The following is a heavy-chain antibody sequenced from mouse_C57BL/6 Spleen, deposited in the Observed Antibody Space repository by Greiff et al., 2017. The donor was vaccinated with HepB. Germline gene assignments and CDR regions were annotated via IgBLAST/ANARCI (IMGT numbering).Heavy chain of an antibody. CDR2: IDPSDSYT. CDR1: GYTFTSYW. Sequence: VQLQQPGAELVMPGASVKLSCKASGYTFTSYWMHWVKQRPGQGLEWIGEIDPSDSYTNYNQKFKGKSTLTVDKSSSTAYMQLSSLTSEDSAVYYCARNYGSIPYYFDYWGQGTTLTVSS. CDR3: ARNYGSIPYYFDY. V-gene: IGHV1-69*01. D-gene: IGHD1-1*01. J-gene: IGHJ2*01.